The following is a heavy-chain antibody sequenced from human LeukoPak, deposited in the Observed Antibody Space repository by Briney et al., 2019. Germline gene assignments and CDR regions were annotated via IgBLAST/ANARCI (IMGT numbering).Heavy chain of an antibody. CDR2: IYDSGST. D-gene: IGHD3-22*01. J-gene: IGHJ3*02. Sequence: SETLSLTCTVSGGSINSYYWSWIRQPPGKGLEWIGYIYDSGSTNYNPSLKSRVTISVDTSNNQFSLKLSSVTTADTAVYYCACLTTADAFDIWGQGTMVTVSS. CDR3: ACLTTADAFDI. V-gene: IGHV4-59*01. CDR1: GGSINSYY.